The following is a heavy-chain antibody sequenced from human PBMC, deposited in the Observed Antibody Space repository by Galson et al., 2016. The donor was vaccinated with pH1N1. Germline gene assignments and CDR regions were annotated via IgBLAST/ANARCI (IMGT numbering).Heavy chain of an antibody. CDR3: ARWRGVQEWQSHYCDS. Sequence: LSLTCSVSGDSMRTYYWNWIRQSPGKRLEWIGNIFYSGITSYNASMKSRVTISLDTSTNQVSLKLTSVTPADSANYYCARWRGVQEWQSHYCDSGGPGTLVTDSS. V-gene: IGHV4-59*01. J-gene: IGHJ4*02. D-gene: IGHD3-3*01. CDR2: IFYSGIT. CDR1: GDSMRTYY.